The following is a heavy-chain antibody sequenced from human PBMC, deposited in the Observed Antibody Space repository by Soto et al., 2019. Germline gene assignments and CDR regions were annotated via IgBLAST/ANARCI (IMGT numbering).Heavy chain of an antibody. CDR2: IYYSGST. Sequence: TSETLSLTCTVSGGSISSYYWSWIRQPPGKGLEWIGYIYYSGSTNYNPSLKSRVTISVDTSKNQFSLKLSSVTAADTAVYYCARVRGLILTGYYRGGNWFDPWGQGTLVTVSS. CDR3: ARVRGLILTGYYRGGNWFDP. D-gene: IGHD3-9*01. V-gene: IGHV4-59*01. CDR1: GGSISSYY. J-gene: IGHJ5*02.